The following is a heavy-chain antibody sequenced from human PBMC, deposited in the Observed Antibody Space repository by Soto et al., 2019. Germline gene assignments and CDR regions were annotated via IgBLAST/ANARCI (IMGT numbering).Heavy chain of an antibody. CDR1: GGSISSSSYY. Sequence: SETLSLTCSVSGGSISSSSYYWGWIRQPPGKGLEWIGSIYYSGTTYYNPSLKSRVTISVDTSKNQFSLKLSSVTAADTAVYYCARQFSGDWHDINDYWGQGTLVTVSS. CDR2: IYYSGTT. D-gene: IGHD1-1*01. J-gene: IGHJ4*02. CDR3: ARQFSGDWHDINDY. V-gene: IGHV4-39*01.